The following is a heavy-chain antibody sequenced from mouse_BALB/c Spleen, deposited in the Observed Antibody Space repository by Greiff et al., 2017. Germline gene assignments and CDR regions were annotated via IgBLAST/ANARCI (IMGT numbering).Heavy chain of an antibody. J-gene: IGHJ4*01. D-gene: IGHD1-1*01. CDR3: ARRHGSSWGDY. V-gene: IGHV1-7*01. CDR1: GYTFTSYW. Sequence: VKLMESGAELAKPGASVKMSCKASGYTFTSYWMHWVKQRPGQGLEWIGYINPSTGYTEYNQKFKDKATLTADKSSSTAYMQLSSLTSEDSAVYYCARRHGSSWGDYWGQGTSVTVSS. CDR2: INPSTGYT.